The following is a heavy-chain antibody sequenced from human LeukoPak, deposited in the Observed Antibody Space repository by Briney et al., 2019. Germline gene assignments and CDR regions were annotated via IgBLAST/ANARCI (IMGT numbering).Heavy chain of an antibody. J-gene: IGHJ4*02. CDR2: IYYSGST. D-gene: IGHD5-24*01. Sequence: PSETLSLTCTVSGGSISSYYWSWIRQPPGKGLEWIGYIYYSGSTNYNPSLKSRVTISVDTSKNQFSLKLSSVTAADTAVYYCARDHQFDFDYWGQGTLVTVSS. V-gene: IGHV4-59*01. CDR1: GGSISSYY. CDR3: ARDHQFDFDY.